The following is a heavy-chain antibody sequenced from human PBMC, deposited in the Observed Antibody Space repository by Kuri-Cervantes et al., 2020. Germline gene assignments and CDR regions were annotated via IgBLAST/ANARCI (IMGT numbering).Heavy chain of an antibody. CDR1: GGSISSSSYN. J-gene: IGHJ4*02. CDR3: ASLGGGRGDY. CDR2: IIHSGST. V-gene: IGHV4-39*07. Sequence: SETLSLTCTVSGGSISSSSYNWGWIRQPPGKGLEWIGEIIHSGSTNYNPSLKSRVTISVDTSKNQFSLKLSSVTAADTAVYYCASLGGGRGDYWGQGTLVTVSS. D-gene: IGHD3-10*01.